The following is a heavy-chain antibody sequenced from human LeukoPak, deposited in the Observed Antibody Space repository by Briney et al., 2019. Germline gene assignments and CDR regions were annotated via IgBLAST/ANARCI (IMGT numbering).Heavy chain of an antibody. J-gene: IGHJ4*02. CDR3: ARDRATMVRGAIGY. CDR2: IKQDGSEK. V-gene: IGHV3-7*03. D-gene: IGHD3-10*01. CDR1: GFTFSSYW. Sequence: PGGSLRLSCAASGFTFSSYWMSWVRQAPGKGLEWVANIKQDGSEKYYVDSVKGRFTISRNNAKNSLYLQMNSLRAEDTAVYYCARDRATMVRGAIGYWGQGTLVTVSS.